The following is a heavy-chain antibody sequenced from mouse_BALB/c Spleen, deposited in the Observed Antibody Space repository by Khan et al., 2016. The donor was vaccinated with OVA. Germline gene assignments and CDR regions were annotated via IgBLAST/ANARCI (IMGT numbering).Heavy chain of an antibody. D-gene: IGHD1-1*01. V-gene: IGHV3-2*02. J-gene: IGHJ2*01. CDR1: GYSITSGYA. Sequence: EVQLQQSGPGLVKPSQSLSLTCTVTGYSITSGYAWNWIRQFPGNKLEWMGYISYSGGTSYNPSLKSRISITPDTSKTQFFLQLNSVTTEDTATYDGESGNYYGYYFDYWGQGTTLTVSS. CDR2: ISYSGGT. CDR3: ESGNYYGYYFDY.